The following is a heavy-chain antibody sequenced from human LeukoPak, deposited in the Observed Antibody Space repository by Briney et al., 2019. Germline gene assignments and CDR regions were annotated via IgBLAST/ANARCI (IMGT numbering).Heavy chain of an antibody. CDR3: AKESDSGYHSEGPKN. D-gene: IGHD5-12*01. V-gene: IGHV3-30*02. CDR1: GFVLSDYG. CDR2: VRNDGSNE. J-gene: IGHJ4*02. Sequence: GGSLRLSCAASGFVLSDYGMHWVRQAPGKGLEWVAFVRNDGSNEYYVGSVKGRFTISRDKPKNTLYLQMNSLRAEDTAAYSCAKESDSGYHSEGPKNWGLGTLVTVSS.